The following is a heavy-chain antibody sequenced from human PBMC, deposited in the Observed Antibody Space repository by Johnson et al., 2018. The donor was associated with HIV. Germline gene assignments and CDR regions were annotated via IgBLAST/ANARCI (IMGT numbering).Heavy chain of an antibody. Sequence: VQLVESGGGLVQPGRSLRLSCAASGFTFDDYAMHWVRQAPGKGLEWVSGISWNSGSIGYADSVKGRFTISRDNAKNSLYLQMNSLRAEDTALYYCANLFWGGLGFDAFYIWGQGKMVT. CDR2: ISWNSGSI. CDR3: ANLFWGGLGFDAFYI. CDR1: GFTFDDYA. J-gene: IGHJ3*02. D-gene: IGHD3-16*01. V-gene: IGHV3-9*01.